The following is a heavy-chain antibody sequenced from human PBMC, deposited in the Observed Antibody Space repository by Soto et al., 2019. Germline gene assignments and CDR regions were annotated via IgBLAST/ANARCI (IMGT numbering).Heavy chain of an antibody. CDR1: GVSISSGGYY. D-gene: IGHD6-19*01. V-gene: IGHV4-31*03. CDR3: ARDVRAVAGSNWFDP. J-gene: IGHJ5*02. Sequence: QVQLQESGPGLVKPSQTLSLTCTVSGVSISSGGYYWSWIRQHPGKGLEWIGYIYYSGSTYYNPSLKSRFTISVDTSKNQFSLKLRSVTAADTAVYYCARDVRAVAGSNWFDPWGQGTLVTVAS. CDR2: IYYSGST.